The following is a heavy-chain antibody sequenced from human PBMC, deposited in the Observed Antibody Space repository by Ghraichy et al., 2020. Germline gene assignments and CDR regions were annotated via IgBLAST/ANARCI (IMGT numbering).Heavy chain of an antibody. V-gene: IGHV4-34*01. CDR3: ATNFMPHWSFPCH. D-gene: IGHD2-8*02. CDR2: VSKTGST. J-gene: IGHJ1*01. Sequence: SETLSLTCAVNGTSIKGGYWTWISQPPGKGLEWLAEVSKTGSTRYNPSLISRLSVSVDTSKSHFFLTLTSLTAADTDLYFCATNFMPHWSFPCHWGQGTLVIVSS. CDR1: GTSIKGGY.